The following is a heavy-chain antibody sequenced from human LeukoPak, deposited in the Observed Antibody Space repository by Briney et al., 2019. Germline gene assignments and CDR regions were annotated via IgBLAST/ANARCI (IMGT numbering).Heavy chain of an antibody. J-gene: IGHJ4*02. CDR1: GYNFTGSW. Sequence: GESLKISCKGSGYNFTGSWISWVRQMPGKGLEWMGRIDPSDSYTNYSPSFQGHVTISADKSATSAYLQWSSLKASDTAMYYCARLVGGTVDYWGQGTLVTVSS. V-gene: IGHV5-10-1*01. D-gene: IGHD1-26*01. CDR3: ARLVGGTVDY. CDR2: IDPSDSYT.